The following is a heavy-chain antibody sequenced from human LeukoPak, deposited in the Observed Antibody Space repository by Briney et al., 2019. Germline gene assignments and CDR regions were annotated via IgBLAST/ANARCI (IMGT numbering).Heavy chain of an antibody. J-gene: IGHJ5*02. Sequence: SQTLSLTCTVSGGSISSYYWSWIRQPPRKGLEWIGYIYYSGSTNYNPSLKSRVTISVDTSKNQFSLKLSSVTAADTAVYYCARAMDDYVWGSYRTFDPWGQETLVTVSS. D-gene: IGHD3-16*02. CDR1: GGSISSYY. CDR2: IYYSGST. V-gene: IGHV4-59*01. CDR3: ARAMDDYVWGSYRTFDP.